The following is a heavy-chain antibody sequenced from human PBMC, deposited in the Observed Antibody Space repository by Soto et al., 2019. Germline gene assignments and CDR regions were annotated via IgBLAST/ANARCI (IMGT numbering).Heavy chain of an antibody. CDR3: ARDWFDNGGCPPPFDY. J-gene: IGHJ4*02. CDR2: ISSSSSPI. D-gene: IGHD3-10*01. Sequence: GGSLRLSCAASGFTFSSYSMNWVRQAPGKGLEWVSNISSSSSPIFYADSVKGRFTISRDNAKNSLYLQMNSLRAEDTAVYYSARDWFDNGGCPPPFDYLGRGTLVTVSS. V-gene: IGHV3-48*01. CDR1: GFTFSSYS.